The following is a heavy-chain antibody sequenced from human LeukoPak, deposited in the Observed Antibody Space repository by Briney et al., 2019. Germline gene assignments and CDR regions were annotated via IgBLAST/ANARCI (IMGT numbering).Heavy chain of an antibody. Sequence: GGSLRLSCAASGFTFSSYAMGWVRQAPGKGLEWVSAISGSGGSTYYADSVKGRFTISRDNAKNSLYLQMISLRAEDTAVYYCAWGYGSGSYYNVGIMDVWGQGTTVTVSS. CDR1: GFTFSSYA. D-gene: IGHD3-10*01. CDR3: AWGYGSGSYYNVGIMDV. V-gene: IGHV3-23*01. CDR2: ISGSGGST. J-gene: IGHJ6*02.